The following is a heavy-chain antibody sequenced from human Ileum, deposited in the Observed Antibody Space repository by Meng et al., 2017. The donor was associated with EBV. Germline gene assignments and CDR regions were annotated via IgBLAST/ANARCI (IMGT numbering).Heavy chain of an antibody. D-gene: IGHD1-14*01. V-gene: IGHV4-4*02. J-gene: IGHJ4*02. CDR2: IYHSGIT. CDR3: ARDPTGGEDHQRV. Sequence: HVLLQESGPALVNPSGTLSLTCAVSGGSISSSNWWSWVRQPPGKGLEWIGKIYHSGITIYNPSLKSRVTMSVDNSKNQFSLKLNSMTAADTAVYYCARDPTGGEDHQRVWGQGTLVTVSS. CDR1: GGSISSSNW.